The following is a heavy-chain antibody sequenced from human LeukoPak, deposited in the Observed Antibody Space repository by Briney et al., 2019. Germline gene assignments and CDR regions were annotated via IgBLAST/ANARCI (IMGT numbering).Heavy chain of an antibody. CDR2: VKHDGKEK. D-gene: IGHD2-2*01. CDR3: ARDIPGAASAFDV. Sequence: GGSLRLSCAASGFSFSGYWMSWVRQSPGKGLEWVATVKHDGKEKYYVDIVEGRFTISRDNAKNSLSLQVNSLRDDDTAVYYCARDIPGAASAFDVWGQGTMVTVSS. J-gene: IGHJ3*01. CDR1: GFSFSGYW. V-gene: IGHV3-7*01.